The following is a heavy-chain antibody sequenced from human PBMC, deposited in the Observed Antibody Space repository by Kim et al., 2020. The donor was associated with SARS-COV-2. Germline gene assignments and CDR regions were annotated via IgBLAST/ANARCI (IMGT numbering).Heavy chain of an antibody. J-gene: IGHJ5*02. D-gene: IGHD6-6*01. CDR1: GVSISSGGYS. V-gene: IGHV4-30-2*01. Sequence: SETLSLTCAVSGVSISSGGYSWSWIRQPPGKGLEWIGYIYHSGSTYYNPSLKSRVTISVDRSKNQFSLKLSSVTAADTAVYYCARSSVRGWFDPWGQGTLVTVSS. CDR3: ARSSVRGWFDP. CDR2: IYHSGST.